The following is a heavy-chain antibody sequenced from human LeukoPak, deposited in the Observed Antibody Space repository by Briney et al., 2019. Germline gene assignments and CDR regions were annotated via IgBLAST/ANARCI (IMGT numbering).Heavy chain of an antibody. V-gene: IGHV4-59*11. CDR3: ARVYDFWSGYYSYYYMDV. J-gene: IGHJ6*03. D-gene: IGHD3-3*01. CDR2: IYYSGST. CDR1: GGSISSHY. Sequence: PSETLSLTCTVSGGSISSHYWSWIRQPPGKGLEWIGYIYYSGSTNYNPSLKSRVTISVDTSKNQFSLKLSSVTAADTAVYYCARVYDFWSGYYSYYYMDVWGKGTTATVSS.